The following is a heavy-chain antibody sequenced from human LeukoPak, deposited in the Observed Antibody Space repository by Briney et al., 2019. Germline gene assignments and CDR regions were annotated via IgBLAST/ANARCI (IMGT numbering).Heavy chain of an antibody. V-gene: IGHV3-7*01. CDR1: GFTFSRYW. CDR2: INQDGSEK. J-gene: IGHJ4*02. CDR3: ARAREAPANVFPDH. Sequence: GGSLRLSCAASGFTFSRYWMTWVRQSPGKGLEWVANINQDGSEKYYGDSVTGRFTISRDNAENSLFLQMNSLRADDTGVYYCARAREAPANVFPDHWGQGTLVTVSS. D-gene: IGHD2-15*01.